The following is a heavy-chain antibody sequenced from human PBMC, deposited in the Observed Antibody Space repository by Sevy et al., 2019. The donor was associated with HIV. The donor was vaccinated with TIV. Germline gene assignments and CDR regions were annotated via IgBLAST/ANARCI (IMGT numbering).Heavy chain of an antibody. V-gene: IGHV3-11*01. J-gene: IGHJ4*02. CDR3: ARSDGSGRISYFDY. D-gene: IGHD3-10*01. Sequence: GGSLRLSCAASGFTFSDCYMSWIRQAPGKGLEWISYISRGYTIKYADSVKGRFTISRDNAKNSLYLQMNSLRAEDTAVYYCARSDGSGRISYFDYWGQGSLVTVSS. CDR2: ISRGYTI. CDR1: GFTFSDCY.